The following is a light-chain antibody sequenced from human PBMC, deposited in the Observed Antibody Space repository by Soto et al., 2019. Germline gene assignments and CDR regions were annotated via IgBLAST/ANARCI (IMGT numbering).Light chain of an antibody. CDR3: HQYNDWPPA. V-gene: IGKV3-15*01. CDR2: DAS. CDR1: QSVISN. Sequence: EVVMTQSPATLSVSPGERATLSCRASQSVISNVAWYQQKPGQAPRLLIYDASTRATGIPARFSGSGSGTEFTLTISSLQSEDFAVFYCHQYNDWPPAFGQGTKVDIK. J-gene: IGKJ1*01.